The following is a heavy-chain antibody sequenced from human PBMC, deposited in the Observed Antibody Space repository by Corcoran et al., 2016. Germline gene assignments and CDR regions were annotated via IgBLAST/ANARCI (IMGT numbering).Heavy chain of an antibody. CDR3: ARTARLFDS. Sequence: QVQLQESGPGLVKPSETLSLTCTVSGDSVGSPSYYWSWIRQPPGKGLECIGYIYYSGNINYNPSLKSRVTISMDTSKNQLSLKLTSVTPADTAVYYCARTARLFDSWGQGTMVTVSS. J-gene: IGHJ3*02. CDR2: IYYSGNI. V-gene: IGHV4-61*01. CDR1: GDSVGSPSYY. D-gene: IGHD5-18*01.